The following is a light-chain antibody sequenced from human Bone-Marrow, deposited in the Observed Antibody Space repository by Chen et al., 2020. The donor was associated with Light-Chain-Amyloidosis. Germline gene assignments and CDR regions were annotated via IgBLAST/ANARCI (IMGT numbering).Light chain of an antibody. CDR3: SSYTITNTLV. CDR1: SRDVGGDNH. Sequence: QSALTQPASVSGSPGQSITISFTGTSRDVGGDNHVSWYQKHPDKAPKLSIYEVTNRPSWVPDRFSGSKSDNTASLTISGLQTEDEADYFCSSYTITNTLVFGSGTRVTVL. J-gene: IGLJ1*01. V-gene: IGLV2-14*01. CDR2: EVT.